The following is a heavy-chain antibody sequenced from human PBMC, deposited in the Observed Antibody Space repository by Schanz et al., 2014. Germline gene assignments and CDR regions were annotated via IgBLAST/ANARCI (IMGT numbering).Heavy chain of an antibody. Sequence: EVQLVESEGGLIQPGGSLRLSCAVSGFTVNTNYMSWVRQAPRKGLEWISSMYINSGSTQYADSVKGRFIISRDSSKNTLFLQMNSLRAEDTAVYFCARDGGRDGYNLAFDVWGQGTLVTVSS. CDR1: GFTVNTNY. J-gene: IGHJ3*01. D-gene: IGHD5-12*01. V-gene: IGHV3-53*01. CDR2: MYINSGST. CDR3: ARDGGRDGYNLAFDV.